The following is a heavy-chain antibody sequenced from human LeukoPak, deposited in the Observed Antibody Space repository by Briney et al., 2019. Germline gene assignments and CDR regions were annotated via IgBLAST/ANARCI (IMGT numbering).Heavy chain of an antibody. J-gene: IGHJ4*02. V-gene: IGHV3-74*03. CDR1: GFTFSTYW. CDR2: VRPEGTTT. D-gene: IGHD3-9*01. Sequence: GGSLRLPCAASGFTFSTYWMHWVRQAPGKGLVWVSRVRPEGTTTAYADSVKGRFTISRDNAKNTLFLQMNSLSAEDTAVYYCARDLDWILFDYWGQGTLVTVSS. CDR3: ARDLDWILFDY.